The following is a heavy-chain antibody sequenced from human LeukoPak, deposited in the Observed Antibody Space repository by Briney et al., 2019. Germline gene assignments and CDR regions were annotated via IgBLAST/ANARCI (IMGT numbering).Heavy chain of an antibody. J-gene: IGHJ4*02. CDR1: GFTVRSSY. Sequence: PGGSLRLSCAASGFTVRSSYMSWVRQAPGKGLEWVSSISRGSDHIFYADSMKGRFTISRDNAKNSLYLQMNSLGAEDTAVYYCARPYDTRGYFPDYWGQGTLVTVSS. CDR2: ISRGSDHI. CDR3: ARPYDTRGYFPDY. V-gene: IGHV3-21*01. D-gene: IGHD3-22*01.